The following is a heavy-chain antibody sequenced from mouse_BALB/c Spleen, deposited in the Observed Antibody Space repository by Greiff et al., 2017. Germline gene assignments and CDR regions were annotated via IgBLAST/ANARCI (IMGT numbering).Heavy chain of an antibody. Sequence: EVHLVESGGGLVQPGGSRKLSCAASGFTFSSFGMHWVRQAPEKGLEWVAYISSGSSTIYYADTVKGRFTISRDNAKNTLYLQMSSLKSEDTAMYYCARHGGGAWFAYWGQGTLVTVSA. CDR3: ARHGGGAWFAY. V-gene: IGHV5-17*02. J-gene: IGHJ3*01. CDR2: ISSGSSTI. CDR1: GFTFSSFG.